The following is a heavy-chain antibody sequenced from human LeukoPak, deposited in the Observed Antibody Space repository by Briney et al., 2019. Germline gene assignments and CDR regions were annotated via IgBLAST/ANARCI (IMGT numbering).Heavy chain of an antibody. D-gene: IGHD3-10*01. V-gene: IGHV4-31*03. CDR1: GGSLSSGGYY. CDR2: IQSSGST. CDR3: ARGITMVRGVSDY. J-gene: IGHJ4*02. Sequence: PSETLSLTCTVSGGSLSSGGYYWSWIRQHPGRGLEWIGYIQSSGSTYYNPSLKSRVTISVDTSKNQFSLKLSSVTAADTAVYYCARGITMVRGVSDYWGQGTLVTVSS.